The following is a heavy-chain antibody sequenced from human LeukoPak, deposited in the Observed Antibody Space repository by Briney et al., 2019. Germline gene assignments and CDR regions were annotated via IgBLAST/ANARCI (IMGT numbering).Heavy chain of an antibody. V-gene: IGHV4-34*01. D-gene: IGHD5-18*01. CDR2: INHSGST. CDR1: GGSFSGYY. Sequence: SETLTLTCAVYGGSFSGYYWSWIRQPPGKGLEWIGEINHSGSTNYNPSLESRVTISVGTSKNQFSLKLSSVTAADTAVYYCARTAMTYVPIDYWGQGTLVTVSS. CDR3: ARTAMTYVPIDY. J-gene: IGHJ4*02.